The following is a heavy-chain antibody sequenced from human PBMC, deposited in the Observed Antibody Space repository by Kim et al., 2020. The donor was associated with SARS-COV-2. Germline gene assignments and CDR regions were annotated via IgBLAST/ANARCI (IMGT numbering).Heavy chain of an antibody. CDR2: ISWNSGSI. D-gene: IGHD4-17*01. J-gene: IGHJ4*02. CDR1: GFTFGDYA. Sequence: GGSLRLSCAASGFTFGDYAMHWVRQAPGKGLEWVSGISWNSGSIGYADSVKGRFTISRDNAKNSLYLQMSSLRAEDTALYYCAKDLYRDYGGNPSYFDYWGQGTLVTVSS. V-gene: IGHV3-9*01. CDR3: AKDLYRDYGGNPSYFDY.